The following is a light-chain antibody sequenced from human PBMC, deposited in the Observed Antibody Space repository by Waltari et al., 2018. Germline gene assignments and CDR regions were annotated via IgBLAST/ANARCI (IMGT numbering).Light chain of an antibody. CDR3: FSYADGRSLV. CDR1: STDLGSSTL. V-gene: IGLV2-23*01. Sequence: QSALTQPASVSGSPGQSITISCTGSSTDLGSSTLVSWYQHHPDKAPNLLIYEGTERPSGISHRFSGCKSGNTASLTISTLQAEDEADYYCFSYADGRSLVFGGGTKLTVL. CDR2: EGT. J-gene: IGLJ2*01.